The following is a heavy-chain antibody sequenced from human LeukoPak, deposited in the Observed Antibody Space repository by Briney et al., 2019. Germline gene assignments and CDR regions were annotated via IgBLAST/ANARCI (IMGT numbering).Heavy chain of an antibody. V-gene: IGHV3-23*01. J-gene: IGHJ4*02. Sequence: GGSLRLSCAASGSTFRNYAMTWVRQAPGKGLEWVSAISGAGGGTYYADSVKGLFTISRDNSKDTLYLQMNSLRADDTAIYYCAQARDLVVVVADYWGQGTLVAVSS. CDR1: GSTFRNYA. D-gene: IGHD2-15*01. CDR3: AQARDLVVVVADY. CDR2: ISGAGGGT.